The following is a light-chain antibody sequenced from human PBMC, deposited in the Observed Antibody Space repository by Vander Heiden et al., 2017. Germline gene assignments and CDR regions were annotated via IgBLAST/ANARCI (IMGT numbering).Light chain of an antibody. Sequence: DIQMTQFPSSLSASAGDRVTITCRASETISNYLNWYQQKPGKAPNLLIYAASSLQSGVPSRFSGGGSGTYFTLTISSLQPEDFATYYCQQTFGAPRTFGQGTKVEI. V-gene: IGKV1-39*01. CDR3: QQTFGAPRT. CDR2: AAS. CDR1: ETISNY. J-gene: IGKJ1*01.